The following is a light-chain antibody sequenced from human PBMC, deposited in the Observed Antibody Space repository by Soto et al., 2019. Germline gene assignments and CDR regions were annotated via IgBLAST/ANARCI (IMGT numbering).Light chain of an antibody. CDR3: QQRSNWPLT. CDR2: DAS. Sequence: EIFLTQFPAPLSFSPGERTTLSCRASQSVSNYFAWYQQKPGQAPRLLIYDASKRATGIPARFSGSGSGTDFTLTIGSLEPEDFAVYYCQQRSNWPLTFGQGTKVDIK. J-gene: IGKJ1*01. V-gene: IGKV3-11*01. CDR1: QSVSNY.